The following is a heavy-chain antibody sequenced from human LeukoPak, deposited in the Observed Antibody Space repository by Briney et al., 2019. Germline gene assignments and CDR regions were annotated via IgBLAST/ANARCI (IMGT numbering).Heavy chain of an antibody. Sequence: GGSLRLSCAASGFTFSSYLMSWVRQAPGKGLEWVANIKQDGSEKYYVDSVKGRFTISRDNAKNSLYLQMNSLRAEDTAVYYCARGGRWLEYWGQGTLVTVSS. D-gene: IGHD5-24*01. CDR1: GFTFSSYL. CDR3: ARGGRWLEY. J-gene: IGHJ4*02. CDR2: IKQDGSEK. V-gene: IGHV3-7*01.